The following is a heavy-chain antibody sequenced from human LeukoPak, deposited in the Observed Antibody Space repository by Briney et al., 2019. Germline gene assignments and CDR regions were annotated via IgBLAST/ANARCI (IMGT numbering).Heavy chain of an antibody. CDR2: INPSGGGT. Sequence: ASVKVSCKASGYTFTTYYMHWVRQAPGQGLEWMGIINPSGGGTTYAQKFQGRVTMTSDTSTSTVYMELSSLRSEDTAVYYCASFGGVVGTDWGQGTLVTVSS. CDR1: GYTFTTYY. V-gene: IGHV1-46*01. CDR3: ASFGGVVGTD. D-gene: IGHD3-16*01. J-gene: IGHJ4*02.